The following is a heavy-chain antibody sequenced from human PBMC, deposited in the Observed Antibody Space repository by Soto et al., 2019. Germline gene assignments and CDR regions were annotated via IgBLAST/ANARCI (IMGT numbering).Heavy chain of an antibody. Sequence: EVQLVESGGGLVKPGGSLRLSCAASGFTFSSYSLNWVRQAPGKGLEWVSSLSSSSGFIYYADSVKGRFTISRDNXXQSLHLQMNTLRVEDTAVYYCARVQGGSFAHGLDIWGQGTMVTVSS. D-gene: IGHD1-26*01. CDR3: ARVQGGSFAHGLDI. V-gene: IGHV3-21*01. J-gene: IGHJ3*02. CDR2: LSSSSGFI. CDR1: GFTFSSYS.